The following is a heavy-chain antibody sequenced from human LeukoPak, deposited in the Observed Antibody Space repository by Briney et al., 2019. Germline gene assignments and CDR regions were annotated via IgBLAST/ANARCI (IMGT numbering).Heavy chain of an antibody. Sequence: ASVKVSCYASGSTFTSYGISCVRQATGQGLEWMGWISAYNGNTNYAQKLQGRVTMTTDTSTSTAYMELGSLRSEDTAVYYCARVVGGPVPDGYWGQGTLVTVSS. D-gene: IGHD2-15*01. CDR2: ISAYNGNT. CDR1: GSTFTSYG. CDR3: ARVVGGPVPDGY. V-gene: IGHV1-18*01. J-gene: IGHJ4*02.